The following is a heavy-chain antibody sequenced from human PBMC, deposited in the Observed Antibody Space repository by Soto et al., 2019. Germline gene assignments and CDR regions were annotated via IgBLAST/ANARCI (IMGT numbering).Heavy chain of an antibody. J-gene: IGHJ6*02. Sequence: GGSLTLSCAASGFTFSSYGMHWVRQAPGKGLEWVAVIWYDGSNKYYADSVKGRFTISRDNSKNTLYLQMNSLRAEDTAVYYCATGTYGSGSYYHVYGMDVWGQGTTVTVSS. D-gene: IGHD3-10*01. CDR1: GFTFSSYG. CDR3: ATGTYGSGSYYHVYGMDV. V-gene: IGHV3-33*01. CDR2: IWYDGSNK.